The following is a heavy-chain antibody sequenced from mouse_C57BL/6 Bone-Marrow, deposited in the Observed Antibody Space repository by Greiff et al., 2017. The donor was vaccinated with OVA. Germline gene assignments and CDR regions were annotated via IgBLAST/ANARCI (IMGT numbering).Heavy chain of an antibody. V-gene: IGHV5-4*01. CDR3: ARSYYGSSYVGY. CDR2: ISDGGSYT. D-gene: IGHD1-1*01. CDR1: GFTFSSYA. Sequence: EVQGVESGGGLVKPGGSLKLSCAASGFTFSSYAMSWVRQTPEKRLEWVATISDGGSYTYYPDNVKGRFTISRDNAKNNLYRQMSHLKSEDTAMYYCARSYYGSSYVGYWGQGTTLTVSS. J-gene: IGHJ2*01.